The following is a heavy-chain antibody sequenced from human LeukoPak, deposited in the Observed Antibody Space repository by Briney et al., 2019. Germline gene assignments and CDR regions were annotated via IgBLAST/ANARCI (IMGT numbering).Heavy chain of an antibody. D-gene: IGHD3-22*01. Sequence: GGSLRLSCALSGFTFSSYAMSWVRQAPGKGLEWVAVISGGGSGTYYADSVRGRFTISRDNSKNTVYLQMNSLRPEDTAIYYCAKAVGSSGYFSRHACDICVQGTMVTVSS. J-gene: IGHJ3*02. CDR1: GFTFSSYA. V-gene: IGHV3-23*01. CDR2: ISGGGSGT. CDR3: AKAVGSSGYFSRHACDI.